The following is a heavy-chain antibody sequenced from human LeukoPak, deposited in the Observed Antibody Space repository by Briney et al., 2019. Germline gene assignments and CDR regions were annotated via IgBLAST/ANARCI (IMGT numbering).Heavy chain of an antibody. J-gene: IGHJ4*02. CDR1: GFTFSLSS. D-gene: IGHD3-3*01. CDR2: ISSSSSFI. CDR3: ARAAGVPGDNYYDLMGD. V-gene: IGHV3-21*01. Sequence: PGGSLRLSCAASGFTFSLSSMTWVRQAPGKGLDWVSSISSSSSFIYYADSVKGRFTISRDNAKNSLYLQLNSLRAEDTAVYYCARAAGVPGDNYYDLMGDWGQGTLVTVSS.